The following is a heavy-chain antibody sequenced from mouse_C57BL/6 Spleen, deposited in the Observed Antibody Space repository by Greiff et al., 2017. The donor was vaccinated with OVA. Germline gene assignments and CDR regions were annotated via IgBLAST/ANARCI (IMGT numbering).Heavy chain of an antibody. Sequence: QVQLQQPGAELVRPGSSVKLSCKASGYTFTSYWMHWVKQRPIQGLEWIGNIDPSDSETHYNQKFKDKATLTVDKSSSTAYMQRSSLTSEDSAVYYCARGRENYNFDYWGQGTTLTVSS. CDR2: IDPSDSET. CDR1: GYTFTSYW. D-gene: IGHD2-1*01. J-gene: IGHJ2*01. CDR3: ARGRENYNFDY. V-gene: IGHV1-52*01.